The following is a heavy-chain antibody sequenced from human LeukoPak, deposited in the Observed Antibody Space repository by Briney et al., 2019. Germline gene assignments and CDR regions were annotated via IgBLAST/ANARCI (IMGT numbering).Heavy chain of an antibody. CDR3: ARVSGSGSYYNFDY. Sequence: PGGSLRLSCAASGFTFSSYEMNWVRQAPGKGLEWVSYISSSASTIYYADSVKGRFTISRDNAKNSLYLQMNSLRAEDTAVYYCARVSGSGSYYNFDYWGQGTLVTVSS. CDR1: GFTFSSYE. V-gene: IGHV3-48*03. CDR2: ISSSASTI. J-gene: IGHJ4*02. D-gene: IGHD3-10*01.